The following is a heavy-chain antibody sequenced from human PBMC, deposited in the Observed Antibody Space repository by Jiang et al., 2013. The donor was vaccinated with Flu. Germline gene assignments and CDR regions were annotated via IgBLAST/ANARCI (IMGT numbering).Heavy chain of an antibody. CDR2: ISSSGSTI. Sequence: VQLLESGGGLVQPGGSLRLSCAASGFTFSSYEMNWVRQAPGKGLEWVSYISSSGSTIYYADSVKGRFTISRDDAKNSLYLQMNSLRAEDTAVYYCASRGLVEGHRPLDYWGQGTLVTVSS. V-gene: IGHV3-48*03. CDR3: ASRGLVEGHRPLDY. D-gene: IGHD3-16*01. J-gene: IGHJ4*02. CDR1: GFTFSSYE.